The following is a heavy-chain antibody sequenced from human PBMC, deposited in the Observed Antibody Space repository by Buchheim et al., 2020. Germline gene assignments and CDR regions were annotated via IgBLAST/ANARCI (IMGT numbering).Heavy chain of an antibody. CDR3: ASVDTAVVTEWGYFDY. D-gene: IGHD5-18*01. Sequence: VQLVESGGGMVQPGRSLRLSCAASGFIFSSYAMHWVRQAPGKGLEWVAVISYDGSNKYYADSVKGRFTISRDNSKNTLYLQMNSLRAEDTAVYYCASVDTAVVTEWGYFDYWGQGTL. V-gene: IGHV3-30-3*01. CDR2: ISYDGSNK. CDR1: GFIFSSYA. J-gene: IGHJ4*02.